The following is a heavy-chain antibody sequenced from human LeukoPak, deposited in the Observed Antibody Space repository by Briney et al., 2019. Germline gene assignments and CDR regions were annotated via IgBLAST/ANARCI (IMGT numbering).Heavy chain of an antibody. V-gene: IGHV4-4*07. D-gene: IGHD3-22*01. J-gene: IGHJ4*02. CDR2: IYTSGST. CDR3: ARDRWGSSGYFTYFDS. CDR1: GGSISSYY. Sequence: PSETLSLTCTVSGGSISSYYCSWIRQPAGKGLEWIGRIYTSGSTNYNPSLKSRVTMSVDTPKNQFSLKLSSVTAADTAVYYCARDRWGSSGYFTYFDSWGQGTLVTVSS.